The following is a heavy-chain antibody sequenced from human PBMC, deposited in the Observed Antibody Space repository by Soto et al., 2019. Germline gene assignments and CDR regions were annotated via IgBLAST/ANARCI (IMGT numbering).Heavy chain of an antibody. Sequence: SGPTLVNPAQTLTLTCTFSGFSLTTTGVGVGWVRQPPGKALEWLASIYWDDDKRSSPSLKSRLTMTKDTSKNQVVLTMTNMDPVDTATYYCARSYSGYDLNGFDPWGQGTLVTSPQ. V-gene: IGHV2-5*02. J-gene: IGHJ5*02. D-gene: IGHD5-12*01. CDR2: IYWDDDK. CDR1: GFSLTTTGVG. CDR3: ARSYSGYDLNGFDP.